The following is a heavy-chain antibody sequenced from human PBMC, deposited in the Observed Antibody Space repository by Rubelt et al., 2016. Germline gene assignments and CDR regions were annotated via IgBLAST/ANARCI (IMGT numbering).Heavy chain of an antibody. CDR3: ARDSGNFEIDS. J-gene: IGHJ4*02. V-gene: IGHV4-39*07. CDR1: GGSIGSNNFY. D-gene: IGHD1-7*01. CDR2: VYYTGST. Sequence: QLQLQESGPGLVKPSETLSLTCTVSGGSIGSNNFYWGWVRQPPGKGLAWIGSVYYTGSTHYNPSHQSRVNLSRDTSRNHNSLKLSTVTSADTAVYYCARDSGNFEIDSWGQGTLVTVSS.